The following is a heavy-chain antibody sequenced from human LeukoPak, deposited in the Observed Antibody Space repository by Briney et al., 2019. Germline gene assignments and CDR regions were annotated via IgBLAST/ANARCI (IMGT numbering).Heavy chain of an antibody. Sequence: SETLSLTCTVSGGSISGSSYYWGWIRQPPGKGLEWIGYIYYSGSTNYNPSLKSRVTISVDTSKNQFSLKLSSVTAADTAVYYCARASCSGGSCYQGYWGQGTLVTVSS. V-gene: IGHV4-61*05. J-gene: IGHJ4*02. D-gene: IGHD2-15*01. CDR2: IYYSGST. CDR3: ARASCSGGSCYQGY. CDR1: GGSISGSSYY.